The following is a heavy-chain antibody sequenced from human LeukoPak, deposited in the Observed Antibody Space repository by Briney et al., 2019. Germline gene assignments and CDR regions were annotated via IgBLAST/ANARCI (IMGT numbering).Heavy chain of an antibody. Sequence: SQTLSLTCTLSVGSISSGGYYWSWIRQHPGKGLEWIGYIYYSGSTHYNPSLKSRVTISVDTSKNQFSLKLSSVTAADTAVYYCARVIDYVWGSYRRPHPSYYFDYWGQGTLVTVSS. V-gene: IGHV4-31*03. CDR1: VGSISSGGYY. D-gene: IGHD3-16*02. CDR2: IYYSGST. CDR3: ARVIDYVWGSYRRPHPSYYFDY. J-gene: IGHJ4*02.